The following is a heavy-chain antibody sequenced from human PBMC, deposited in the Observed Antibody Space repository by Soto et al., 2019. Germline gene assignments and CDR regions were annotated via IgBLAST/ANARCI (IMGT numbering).Heavy chain of an antibody. Sequence: QVQLVQSGAEVKKPGASVKVSCKASGYTFTSYAMHWVRQAPGQRLEWMEWINAGNGNTKYSQKFQGRVTITRDTSASTAYMELSSLRSEDTAVYYCARPHFSSSYYFDYWGQGTLVTVSS. J-gene: IGHJ4*02. CDR1: GYTFTSYA. CDR3: ARPHFSSSYYFDY. D-gene: IGHD6-13*01. CDR2: INAGNGNT. V-gene: IGHV1-3*01.